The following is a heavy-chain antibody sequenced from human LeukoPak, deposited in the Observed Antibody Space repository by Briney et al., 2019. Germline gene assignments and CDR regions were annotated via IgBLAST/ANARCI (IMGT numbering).Heavy chain of an antibody. CDR1: GYTFTSYY. Sequence: ASVKVSCKASGYTFTSYYMHWVRQAPGQGLEWMGIINPSGGSTSYAQKFQGRVTMTRDMSTSTVYMELSSLRSEDTAVYYCARESGGRYSYGPYTLDYWGQGTLVTVSS. D-gene: IGHD5-18*01. CDR3: ARESGGRYSYGPYTLDY. CDR2: INPSGGST. V-gene: IGHV1-46*01. J-gene: IGHJ4*02.